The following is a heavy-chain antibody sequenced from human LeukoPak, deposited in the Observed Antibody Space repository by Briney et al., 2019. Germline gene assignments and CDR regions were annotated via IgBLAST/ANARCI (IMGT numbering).Heavy chain of an antibody. CDR1: GGSISSYY. Sequence: SETLSLTCTVSGGSISSYYWSWIRQPPGKGLEWIGYIYYSGSTNYNPSLKSRVTISVDTSKNQFSLKLSSVTAADTAVYYCARDRRDGFNGGMYFWGQGTTVTVSS. V-gene: IGHV4-59*01. J-gene: IGHJ6*02. D-gene: IGHD5-24*01. CDR3: ARDRRDGFNGGMYF. CDR2: IYYSGST.